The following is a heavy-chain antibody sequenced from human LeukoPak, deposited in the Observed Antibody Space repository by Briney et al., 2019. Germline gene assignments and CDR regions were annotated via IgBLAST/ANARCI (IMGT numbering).Heavy chain of an antibody. D-gene: IGHD3-22*01. V-gene: IGHV3-30-3*01. CDR2: ISYDGSNK. Sequence: QPGRSLRLSCAASEFTFSSYAMHWVRQAPGKGLEWVAVISYDGSNKYYADSVKGRFTISRDNSKNTLYLQMNSLRAEDTAVYYCARGMPYYYDSSGYYYNFDYWGQGTLVTVFS. J-gene: IGHJ4*02. CDR1: EFTFSSYA. CDR3: ARGMPYYYDSSGYYYNFDY.